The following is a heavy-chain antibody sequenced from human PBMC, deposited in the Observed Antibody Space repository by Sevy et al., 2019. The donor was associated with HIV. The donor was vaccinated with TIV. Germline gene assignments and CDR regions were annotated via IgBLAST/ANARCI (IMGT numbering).Heavy chain of an antibody. CDR2: IYYSGST. V-gene: IGHV4-59*01. Sequence: SETLSLTCTVSGGSISSYYWSWIRQPPGKGLEWIGYIYYSGSTNYNPSLKSRVTISVDTSKNQFSLKLSSVTAADTAVYYWARRRDGYTRHWYFDLWGRGTLVTVSS. CDR3: ARRRDGYTRHWYFDL. J-gene: IGHJ2*01. D-gene: IGHD5-12*01. CDR1: GGSISSYY.